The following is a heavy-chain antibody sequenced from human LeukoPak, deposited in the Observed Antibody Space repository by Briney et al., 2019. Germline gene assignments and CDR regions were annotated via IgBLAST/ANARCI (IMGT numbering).Heavy chain of an antibody. CDR1: GHTFTSYG. CDR3: ARDFDSSGWYGLDDY. V-gene: IGHV1-18*01. D-gene: IGHD6-19*01. Sequence: GASVKVSCKASGHTFTSYGISWVRQAPGQGLEWMGWISAYNGNTNYAQKLQGRVTMTTDTSTSTAYMELRSLRSDDTAVYYCARDFDSSGWYGLDDYWGQGTLVTVSS. J-gene: IGHJ4*02. CDR2: ISAYNGNT.